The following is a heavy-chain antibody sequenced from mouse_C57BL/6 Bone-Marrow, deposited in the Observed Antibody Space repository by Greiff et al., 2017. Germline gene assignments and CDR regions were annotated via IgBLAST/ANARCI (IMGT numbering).Heavy chain of an antibody. V-gene: IGHV14-4*01. CDR2: IVPENGGT. CDR3: ATIITTGY. CDR1: GSNIKDDY. Sequence: VQLQQSGAELVRPGASVKLSCTASGSNIKDDYMHWVKQRPEQGLEWIGWIVPENGGTEYASTFQGKATITADTSSNTAYLQVSSLTSEDAAVYYCATIITTGYWGQGTTLTVSS. D-gene: IGHD1-2*01. J-gene: IGHJ2*01.